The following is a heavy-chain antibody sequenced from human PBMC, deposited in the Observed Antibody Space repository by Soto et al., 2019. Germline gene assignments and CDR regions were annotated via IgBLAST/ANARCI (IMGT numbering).Heavy chain of an antibody. CDR3: ARELGGGYCSGGSCLYY. Sequence: GASVKVSCKASGYTFTGYYMHWVRQAPGQGLEWMGWINPNSGGTNYAQKFQGWVTMTRDTSISTAYMELSRLRSDDTAVYYCARELGGGYCSGGSCLYYWGQGTLVTVSS. D-gene: IGHD2-15*01. V-gene: IGHV1-2*04. CDR1: GYTFTGYY. J-gene: IGHJ4*02. CDR2: INPNSGGT.